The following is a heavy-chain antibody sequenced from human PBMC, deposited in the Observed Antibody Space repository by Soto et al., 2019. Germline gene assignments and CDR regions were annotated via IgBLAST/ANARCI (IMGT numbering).Heavy chain of an antibody. Sequence: QVQLQESGPGLVKPSQTLSLTCTVSGDSINSGDYNWNWIRQHPGKGLEWIGYIYLSGTIHYNPSLQSRVCISVDTSKNQFSLELRSVTAADTAVYYCATGDYWGQGNLVTVSS. J-gene: IGHJ4*02. CDR2: IYLSGTI. CDR3: ATGDY. V-gene: IGHV4-31*03. CDR1: GDSINSGDYN.